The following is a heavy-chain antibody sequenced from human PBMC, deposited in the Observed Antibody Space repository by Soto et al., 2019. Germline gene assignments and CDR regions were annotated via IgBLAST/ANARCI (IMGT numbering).Heavy chain of an antibody. Sequence: EVQLVESGGVVVQPGGSLRLSCAASGFRFDDYRMHWVRQGPGKGLEWVSFITWDGVKTYYADSVRGRFKISRDNSKNSVYLQMNSLRPEDTALYYCTKETEGALKYGMDGWGQGTAVTVSS. J-gene: IGHJ6*02. CDR3: TKETEGALKYGMDG. CDR1: GFRFDDYR. V-gene: IGHV3-43*01. CDR2: ITWDGVKT.